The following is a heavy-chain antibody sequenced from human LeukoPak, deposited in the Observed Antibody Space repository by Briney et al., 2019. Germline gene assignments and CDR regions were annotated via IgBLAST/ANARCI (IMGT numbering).Heavy chain of an antibody. CDR1: GYTFTGYY. Sequence: VASVKVSCKASGYTFTGYYMHWVRQAPGQGLEWMGWINPNSGGTNYAQKFQGRVTMTRDTSISTAYMELSRLRPDDTAVYYCARDLFWNDEAYYYYYMDVWGKGTTVTVSS. CDR3: ARDLFWNDEAYYYYYMDV. CDR2: INPNSGGT. J-gene: IGHJ6*03. D-gene: IGHD1-1*01. V-gene: IGHV1-2*02.